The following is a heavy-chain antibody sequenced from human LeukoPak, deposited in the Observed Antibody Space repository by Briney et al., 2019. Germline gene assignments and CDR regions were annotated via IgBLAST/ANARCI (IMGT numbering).Heavy chain of an antibody. CDR2: IYYTGST. D-gene: IGHD3-10*01. V-gene: IGHV4-59*05. CDR1: GVSITSYY. CDR3: ARLRWFGPPAPFDY. J-gene: IGHJ4*02. Sequence: PSETLSLTCTVSGVSITSYYWSWIRQPAGKGLEWIGSIYYTGSTYYNPSLKSRVTISVDTSKNQFSLKLSSVTAADTAVYYCARLRWFGPPAPFDYWGQGTLVTVSS.